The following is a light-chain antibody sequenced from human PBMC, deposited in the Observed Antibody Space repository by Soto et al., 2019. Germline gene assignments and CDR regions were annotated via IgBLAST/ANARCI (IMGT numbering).Light chain of an antibody. CDR1: SSNIGARYD. Sequence: QPVLTQPPSVSGAPGQRITISCTGSSSNIGARYDVHWYRQLPGAAPKLLLYGDNNRPSGVPDRFSGSKSGASASLAITGLQADDEADYYCQSYDSSRNRVFGTGTKLTVL. V-gene: IGLV1-40*01. CDR2: GDN. J-gene: IGLJ1*01. CDR3: QSYDSSRNRV.